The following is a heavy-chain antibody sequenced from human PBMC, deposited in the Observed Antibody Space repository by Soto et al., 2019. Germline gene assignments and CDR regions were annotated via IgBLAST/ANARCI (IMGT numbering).Heavy chain of an antibody. CDR1: GFTFGDYA. V-gene: IGHV3-49*04. CDR3: TRLEWLRFGYFDY. J-gene: IGHJ4*02. Sequence: PGGSLRLSCTASGFTFGDYAMSWVRQAPGKGLEWVGFIRSKAYGGTTEYAASVKGRFTISRDDSKSIAYLQMNSLKTEDTAVYYCTRLEWLRFGYFDYWGQGTLVTVSS. CDR2: IRSKAYGGTT. D-gene: IGHD5-12*01.